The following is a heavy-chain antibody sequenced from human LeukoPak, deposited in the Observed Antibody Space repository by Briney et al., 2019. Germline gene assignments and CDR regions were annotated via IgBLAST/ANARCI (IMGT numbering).Heavy chain of an antibody. CDR3: ARAVWGAMVPSYFDY. D-gene: IGHD5-18*01. J-gene: IGHJ4*02. CDR1: GGTFSSYA. V-gene: IGHV1-69*13. Sequence: ASVKVSCMASGGTFSSYAISWVRQARGEGLEWMGGIIPIFGTANYAQKFQGRVTITADESTSTAYMELSSLRSEDTAVYYCARAVWGAMVPSYFDYWGQGTLVTVSS. CDR2: IIPIFGTA.